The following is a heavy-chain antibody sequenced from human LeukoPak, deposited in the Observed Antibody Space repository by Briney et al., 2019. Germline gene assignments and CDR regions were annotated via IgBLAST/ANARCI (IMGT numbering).Heavy chain of an antibody. CDR1: GGSISSYY. CDR3: VRVGYDSSGPMFDP. Sequence: SETLSLTCTVSGGSISSYYWSWIRQPPGKGLEWIGYIYYSGSTYYNPSLKSRVTISVDTSKNQFSLKLSSVTAADTAVYYCVRVGYDSSGPMFDPWGQGTLVTVSS. V-gene: IGHV4-30-4*08. CDR2: IYYSGST. D-gene: IGHD3-22*01. J-gene: IGHJ5*02.